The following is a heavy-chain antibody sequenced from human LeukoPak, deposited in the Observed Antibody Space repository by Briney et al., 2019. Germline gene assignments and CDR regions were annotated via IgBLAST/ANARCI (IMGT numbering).Heavy chain of an antibody. Sequence: GESLKISCKGSGYSFTSYWIGWVRQMPGKGLEWMGIIYPGDSDTRYRPSFQGQVIISADKSTSTAYLQWSSLKASDTAMYYCARSYYGSGSYFRFDPWGQGTLVTVSS. D-gene: IGHD3-10*01. V-gene: IGHV5-51*01. CDR2: IYPGDSDT. CDR3: ARSYYGSGSYFRFDP. J-gene: IGHJ5*02. CDR1: GYSFTSYW.